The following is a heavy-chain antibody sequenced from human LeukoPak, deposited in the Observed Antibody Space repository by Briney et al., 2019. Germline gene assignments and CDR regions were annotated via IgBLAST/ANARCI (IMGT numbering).Heavy chain of an antibody. V-gene: IGHV3-15*01. CDR1: GFTFSNAW. J-gene: IGHJ4*02. Sequence: GGSLRLSCAASGFTFSNAWMSWVRQAPGKGLEWVGRIKSKTDGGTTDYAAPVKGRFTISRDDSKNTLYLQMNSLKTEDTAVYYCTTGGWGNRGVCSSTSCFDYWGQGTLVTVSS. CDR3: TTGGWGNRGVCSSTSCFDY. CDR2: IKSKTDGGTT. D-gene: IGHD2-2*01.